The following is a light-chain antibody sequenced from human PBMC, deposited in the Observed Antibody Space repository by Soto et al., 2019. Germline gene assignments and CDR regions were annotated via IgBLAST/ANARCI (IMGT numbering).Light chain of an antibody. CDR3: QQYNFYSRT. CDR1: QSISTW. Sequence: DIQMTQSPSTLSASVGDTVTITCRASQSISTWLAWYQQKPGKVPKLLIYKASSLPSGVPSRFSGIGSGTEFTLTISSLQPDDFATDYCQQYNFYSRTFGQGTKVEIK. V-gene: IGKV1-5*03. J-gene: IGKJ1*01. CDR2: KAS.